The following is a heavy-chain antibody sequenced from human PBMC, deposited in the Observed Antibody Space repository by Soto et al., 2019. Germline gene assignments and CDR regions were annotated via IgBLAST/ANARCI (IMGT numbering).Heavy chain of an antibody. Sequence: QVQLQESGPGLVKPSQTLSLTCTVSGGSISSGGYYWSWIRQHPGKGLEWIGYIYYSGNTYYNPSLKSRITISVDTSKNQFSLKLSSVTAADTAVYYCARSAVVVVAPTITTLPVYYYYGMDVWGQGTTVTVSS. J-gene: IGHJ6*02. CDR1: GGSISSGGYY. D-gene: IGHD2-15*01. CDR2: IYYSGNT. V-gene: IGHV4-31*03. CDR3: ARSAVVVVAPTITTLPVYYYYGMDV.